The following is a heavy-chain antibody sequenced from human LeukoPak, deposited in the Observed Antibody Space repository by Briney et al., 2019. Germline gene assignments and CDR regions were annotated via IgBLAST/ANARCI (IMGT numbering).Heavy chain of an antibody. D-gene: IGHD3-3*01. Sequence: GGSLRLSCAASGFTFSSYWMSWVRQAPGKGLEWVSAISGSGGSTYYADSVKGRFTISRDNSKNTLYLQMNSLRAEDTAVYYCAKVVFSYDFWSGYYGAFDIWGQGTMVTVSS. CDR3: AKVVFSYDFWSGYYGAFDI. V-gene: IGHV3-23*01. CDR1: GFTFSSYW. CDR2: ISGSGGST. J-gene: IGHJ3*02.